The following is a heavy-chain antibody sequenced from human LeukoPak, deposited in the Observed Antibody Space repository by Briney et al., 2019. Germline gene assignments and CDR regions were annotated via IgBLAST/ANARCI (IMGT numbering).Heavy chain of an antibody. J-gene: IGHJ3*02. D-gene: IGHD6-13*01. V-gene: IGHV1-8*01. CDR2: MNPNSGNT. CDR3: AREGISPVGYSSSTGAFDI. Sequence: ASVKVSCKASRYTFTSYDINWVRQATGQGLEWMGWMNPNSGNTGYAQKFQGRVTMTRNTSISTAYMELSSLRSEDTAVYYCAREGISPVGYSSSTGAFDIWGQGTMVTVSS. CDR1: RYTFTSYD.